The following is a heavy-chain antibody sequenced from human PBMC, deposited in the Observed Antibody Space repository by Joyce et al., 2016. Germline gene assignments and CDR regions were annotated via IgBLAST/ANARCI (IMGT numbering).Heavy chain of an antibody. J-gene: IGHJ4*02. Sequence: QVQLVQSGTEVKKPGASVKVSCKASGFTFTGYYMHGVRQAPGQGLEMMGWMKIENGDTHYTQNCQGRVTMTRDTSINTAYMEVTRLRSDDTAFYYCAREGLPHGGFDYWGLGTLVTVSS. CDR1: GFTFTGYY. V-gene: IGHV1-2*02. CDR3: AREGLPHGGFDY. CDR2: MKIENGDT.